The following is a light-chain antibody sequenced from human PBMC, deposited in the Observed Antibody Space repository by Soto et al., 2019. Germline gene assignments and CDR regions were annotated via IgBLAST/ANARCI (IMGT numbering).Light chain of an antibody. Sequence: EIVLTQSPATLSLSPGERATLSCRASQSVSSYLAWYQQKPGQAPRLLIYDASNRATGIPARFSGSGSGTEFTLTISSLEPADFAVYYCQQRSNWPPTFGGGTKVEIK. CDR1: QSVSSY. V-gene: IGKV3-11*01. CDR3: QQRSNWPPT. J-gene: IGKJ4*01. CDR2: DAS.